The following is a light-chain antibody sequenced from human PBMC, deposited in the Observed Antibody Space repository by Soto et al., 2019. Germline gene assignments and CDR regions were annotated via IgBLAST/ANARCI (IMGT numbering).Light chain of an antibody. V-gene: IGLV2-8*02. CDR3: MSYAGGNRFV. Sequence: QSVLPQPPSASRSPVQSVPITCAGTINDVGGYNYVSWYQQQPGKVPPLMIYQVTKRPSGVPDRFSASKSDTTASLTISGLQAEDEGDYYCMSYAGGNRFVFGTGTKVTVL. CDR1: INDVGGYNY. J-gene: IGLJ1*01. CDR2: QVT.